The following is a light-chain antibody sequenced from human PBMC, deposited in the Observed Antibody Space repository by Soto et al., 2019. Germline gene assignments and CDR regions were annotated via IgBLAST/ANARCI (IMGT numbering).Light chain of an antibody. V-gene: IGKV1-39*01. CDR2: AAS. CDR3: HESYSIPLT. CDR1: QSVMKY. J-gene: IGKJ1*01. Sequence: DIQMTQSPSSLSASVGDRVTIACQASQSVMKYLNWYQHKPGRAPKLLIYAASTWQPGVPSRFSGSGSGTDFTLIISSLQPEDFATYYCHESYSIPLTFGEGTKVEVK.